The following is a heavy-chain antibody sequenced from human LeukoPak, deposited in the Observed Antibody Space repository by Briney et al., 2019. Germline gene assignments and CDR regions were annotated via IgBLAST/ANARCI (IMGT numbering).Heavy chain of an antibody. CDR3: ARPRLLYSNYYYYYYMDV. CDR1: GGSISSSSYY. CDR2: IYYSGST. D-gene: IGHD4-11*01. V-gene: IGHV4-39*01. J-gene: IGHJ6*03. Sequence: SETLSLTCTVSGGSISSSSYYWGWIRQPPGEGLEWIGSIYYSGSTYYNPSLKSRVTISVDTSKNQFSLKLSSVTAADTAVYYCARPRLLYSNYYYYYYMDVWGKGTTVTVSS.